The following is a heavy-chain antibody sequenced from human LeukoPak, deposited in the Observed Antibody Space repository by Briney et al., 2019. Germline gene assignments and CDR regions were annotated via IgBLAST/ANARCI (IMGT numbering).Heavy chain of an antibody. CDR3: AGISYSGTWPVGY. Sequence: GGSLRLSCSASGFTFSSYAMSWVPQAPGKGLEWVSGISGGDDTTYTADSVKGRFTISRHNSKNTVSLHMDSLRVEDTAVYYCAGISYSGTWPVGYWGQGTLVTVTA. CDR2: ISGGDDTT. CDR1: GFTFSSYA. J-gene: IGHJ4*02. V-gene: IGHV3-23*01. D-gene: IGHD6-6*01.